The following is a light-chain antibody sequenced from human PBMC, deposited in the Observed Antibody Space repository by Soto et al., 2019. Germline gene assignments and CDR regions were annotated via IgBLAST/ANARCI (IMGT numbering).Light chain of an antibody. CDR1: QGIANY. CDR3: QKYNGAPLT. V-gene: IGKV1-27*01. Sequence: DIEMTQSPSSLSASVGDRATVTCRASQGIANYLAWYQQKPAKVTKLLIYAASTLQSGVPSRFSGSGSGTDFTLTISSLQPEDVATYYCQKYNGAPLTFGGGTKLEIK. CDR2: AAS. J-gene: IGKJ4*01.